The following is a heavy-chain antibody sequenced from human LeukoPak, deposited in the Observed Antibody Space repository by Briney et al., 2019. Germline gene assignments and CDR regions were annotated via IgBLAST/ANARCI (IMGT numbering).Heavy chain of an antibody. Sequence: TSETLSLTCVVYGGSFSGYYWSWIRQPPGKGLEWIGEINHSGSTNYNPSLKSRVTISVDTSKNQFSLNLSSVTAADTAVYFCARDEGSSYPFDYWGQGTLVTVSS. CDR3: ARDEGSSYPFDY. J-gene: IGHJ4*02. D-gene: IGHD2-2*01. CDR2: INHSGST. V-gene: IGHV4-34*01. CDR1: GGSFSGYY.